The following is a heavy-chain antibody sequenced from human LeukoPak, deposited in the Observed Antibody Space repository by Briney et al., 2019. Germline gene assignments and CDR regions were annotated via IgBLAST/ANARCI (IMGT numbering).Heavy chain of an antibody. J-gene: IGHJ4*02. CDR2: INSDGSST. CDR1: GFTFSSFW. CDR3: ARAASYCSSTSCYPPDDY. V-gene: IGHV3-74*01. D-gene: IGHD2-2*01. Sequence: PGGSLRLSCAASGFTFSSFWMHWVRQAPGKGLVWVSRINSDGSSTNYADSVKGRFTISRDNSKNTLYLQMNSLRAEDTAVYYCARAASYCSSTSCYPPDDYWGQGTLVTVSS.